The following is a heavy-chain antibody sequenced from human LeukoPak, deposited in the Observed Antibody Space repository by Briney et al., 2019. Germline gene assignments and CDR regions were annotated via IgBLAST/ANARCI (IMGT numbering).Heavy chain of an antibody. CDR3: ARGGSRYCSSTSCYPWFDP. CDR2: INHSGST. CDR1: GVSFSGYY. V-gene: IGHV4-34*01. D-gene: IGHD2-2*01. Sequence: SESLSLTCAVYGVSFSGYYWSWMRQPPGKGLEWIGEINHSGSTNYNPSLKSRVTISVDTSKNQFSLKLSSVTAADTAVYYCARGGSRYCSSTSCYPWFDPWGQGTLVTVSS. J-gene: IGHJ5*02.